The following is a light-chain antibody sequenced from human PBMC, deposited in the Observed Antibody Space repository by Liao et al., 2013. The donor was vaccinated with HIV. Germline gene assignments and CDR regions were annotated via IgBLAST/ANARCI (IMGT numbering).Light chain of an antibody. CDR1: KLGDKY. CDR2: EDT. J-gene: IGLJ3*02. CDR3: QAWDSNSWV. V-gene: IGLV3-1*01. Sequence: SYELTQPPSVSVSPGQTASITCSGDKLGDKYACWYQQRPGHSPILVIYEDTKRPSGIPERFSGSNSGNTATLTISGTQTMDEADYYCQAWDSNSWVFGGGTELTVL.